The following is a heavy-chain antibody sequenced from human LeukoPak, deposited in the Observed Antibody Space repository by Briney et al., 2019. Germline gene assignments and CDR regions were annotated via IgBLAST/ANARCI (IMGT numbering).Heavy chain of an antibody. CDR2: IRYDGNNK. CDR1: GFTFSSYG. Sequence: PGGSLRLSCAASGFTFSSYGMNWVRQTPGKGLEWVAFIRYDGNNKYYADSVKGRFTVSRDNSKNTLYLQMNSLRAEDTAVYYCAKDRVLRYFDWLFDLDYWGQGTLVTVSS. CDR3: AKDRVLRYFDWLFDLDY. V-gene: IGHV3-30*02. D-gene: IGHD3-9*01. J-gene: IGHJ4*02.